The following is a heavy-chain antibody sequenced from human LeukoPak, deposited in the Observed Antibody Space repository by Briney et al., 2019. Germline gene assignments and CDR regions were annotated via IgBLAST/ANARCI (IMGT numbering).Heavy chain of an antibody. Sequence: TSETLSLTCTVSGGSISSYYWSWIRQPPGKGLEWIGYIYYSGSTNYSPSLKSRVTISVDTSKNQFSLKLSSVTAADTAVYYCARDVGDWFDPWGQGTLATVSS. D-gene: IGHD2-15*01. CDR3: ARDVGDWFDP. CDR2: IYYSGST. CDR1: GGSISSYY. V-gene: IGHV4-59*01. J-gene: IGHJ5*02.